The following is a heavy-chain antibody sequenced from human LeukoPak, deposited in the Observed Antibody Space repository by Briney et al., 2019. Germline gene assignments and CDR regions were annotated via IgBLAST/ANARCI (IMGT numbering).Heavy chain of an antibody. J-gene: IGHJ3*02. D-gene: IGHD2-2*02. V-gene: IGHV1-2*02. Sequence: ASVKVSCKASGYTFTGYYMHWVRQAPGQGLEWMGWINPNSGGTNYAQKFQGRVTMTRDTSISTAYMELSSLRSEDTAVYYCAREIIGYCSSTSCYRSAFDIWGQGTMVTVSS. CDR1: GYTFTGYY. CDR3: AREIIGYCSSTSCYRSAFDI. CDR2: INPNSGGT.